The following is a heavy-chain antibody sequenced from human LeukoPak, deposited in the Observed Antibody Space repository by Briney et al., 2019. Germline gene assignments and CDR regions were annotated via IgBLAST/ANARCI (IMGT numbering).Heavy chain of an antibody. J-gene: IGHJ5*02. CDR2: IYPSGST. V-gene: IGHV4-61*02. Sequence: PSQTLSLTCTVSGGSISSGSYYWSWIRQPAGKGLEWIGRIYPSGSTNYNPSLKSRVTISVDTSKNQFSLKLSSVTAADTAVYYCARSRYYYGSGSYTWFDPWGQGTLVTVSS. D-gene: IGHD3-10*01. CDR1: GGSISSGSYY. CDR3: ARSRYYYGSGSYTWFDP.